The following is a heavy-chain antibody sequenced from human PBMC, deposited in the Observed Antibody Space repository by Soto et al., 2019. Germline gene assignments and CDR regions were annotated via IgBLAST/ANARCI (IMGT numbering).Heavy chain of an antibody. D-gene: IGHD3-22*01. CDR2: ITYSGDTT. V-gene: IGHV3-23*01. CDR1: GFTLRSYA. CDR3: AEEGRGYALFLTPDY. J-gene: IGHJ4*02. Sequence: PAGTLRLSCAASGFTLRSYAMTWVRQAPGKGLEWVSTITYSGDTTNYADPVKGRFTISRDNSNNMLYLQMNSLTAEDTAGYYWAEEGRGYALFLTPDYWGKGTLVTV.